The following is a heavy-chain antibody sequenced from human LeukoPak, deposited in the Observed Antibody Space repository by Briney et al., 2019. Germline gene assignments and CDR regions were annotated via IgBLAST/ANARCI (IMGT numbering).Heavy chain of an antibody. CDR3: ARHFSYVWGSYRPSNDAFDI. Sequence: GESLKISCKGSGYSFTSYWIGWERQMPGKGLEGMGIVYPGDSDTRYSPSFQGQVTIPADKSIRTAYLQWSSLKASAPAMYYCARHFSYVWGSYRPSNDAFDIWGQGTMVTVSS. CDR1: GYSFTSYW. CDR2: VYPGDSDT. J-gene: IGHJ3*02. V-gene: IGHV5-51*01. D-gene: IGHD3-16*02.